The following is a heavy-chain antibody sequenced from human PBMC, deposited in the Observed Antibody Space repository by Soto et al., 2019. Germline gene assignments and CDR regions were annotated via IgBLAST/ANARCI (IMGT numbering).Heavy chain of an antibody. D-gene: IGHD2-8*01. V-gene: IGHV3-23*01. CDR2: ITGSAGTT. J-gene: IGHJ3*02. CDR3: AKCMQAYWNYDAHHI. Sequence: GGSLRLSCAASGFTFSSYSMTWVRQAPGKGLEWVAHITGSAGTTYYADSVKGRFTISRDTSRNTVYLQMNSLRAEDAALYYCAKCMQAYWNYDAHHIWGQGTMVTVSS. CDR1: GFTFSSYS.